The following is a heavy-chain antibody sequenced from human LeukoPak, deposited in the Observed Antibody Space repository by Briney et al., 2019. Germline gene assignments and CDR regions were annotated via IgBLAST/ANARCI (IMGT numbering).Heavy chain of an antibody. V-gene: IGHV3-53*01. CDR3: ARDLRGGYNAFDI. CDR2: IYSGGST. J-gene: IGHJ3*02. D-gene: IGHD5-12*01. CDR1: GFTVSSNY. Sequence: GGSLRLSCAASGFTVSSNYMSWVRQAPGKGLEWVSVIYSGGSTYYSDSVKGRFTISRDNSKNTLYLQMNSLRAEDTAVYYCARDLRGGYNAFDIWGQGTMVTVSS.